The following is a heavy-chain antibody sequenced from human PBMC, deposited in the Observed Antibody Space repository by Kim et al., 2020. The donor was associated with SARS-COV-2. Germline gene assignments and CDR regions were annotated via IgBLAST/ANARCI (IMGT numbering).Heavy chain of an antibody. V-gene: IGHV4-30-2*01. D-gene: IGHD3-10*01. CDR3: ARVGGSGSPYYGMDV. J-gene: IGHJ6*02. Sequence: PSLKGRVTISVDRSKNQFSLKLSSVTAADTAVYYCARVGGSGSPYYGMDVWGQGTTVTVSS.